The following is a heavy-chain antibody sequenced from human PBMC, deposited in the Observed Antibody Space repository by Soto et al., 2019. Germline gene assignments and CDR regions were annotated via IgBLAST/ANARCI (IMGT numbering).Heavy chain of an antibody. CDR2: IYWDDVQ. V-gene: IGHV2-5*02. D-gene: IGHD2-15*01. CDR3: AHSPCSGGTCYLFDY. J-gene: IGHJ4*02. CDR1: GFSLSTSGVG. Sequence: QITLKESGPTLVKPTQTLTLTCTISGFSLSTSGVGVGWIRQPPGKSLEWLALIYWDDVQRYSPSLKTRLTITKDNSRSQVVLTMTNMDPVETATYYCAHSPCSGGTCYLFDYWGQGTLVTVSS.